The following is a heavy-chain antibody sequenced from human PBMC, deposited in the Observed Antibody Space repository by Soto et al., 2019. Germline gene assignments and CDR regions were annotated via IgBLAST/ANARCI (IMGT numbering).Heavy chain of an antibody. CDR2: IYYSGST. J-gene: IGHJ6*02. D-gene: IGHD6-6*01. Sequence: SETLSLTCTVSGGSISSGGYYWSWIRQHPGKGLEWIGYIYYSGSTYYNPSLTSRVTISVVTYKNQFSLKLSSVTAADTAVYYCARESTAAAQPHCYYYYGMDVWGQGTTVTVSS. V-gene: IGHV4-31*03. CDR1: GGSISSGGYY. CDR3: ARESTAAAQPHCYYYYGMDV.